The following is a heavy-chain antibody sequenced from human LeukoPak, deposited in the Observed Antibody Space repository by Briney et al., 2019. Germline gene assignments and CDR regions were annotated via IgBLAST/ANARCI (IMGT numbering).Heavy chain of an antibody. D-gene: IGHD4-17*01. CDR3: AHRRTGHTSFDY. CDR1: GFSLSTSREG. CDR2: IYWDDDK. J-gene: IGHJ4*02. V-gene: IGHV2-5*02. Sequence: SGPTLVNPTQTLTLTCTFSGFSLSTSREGVGWIRQPPGKALEWLALIYWDDDKRYSQSLKTRLTITKDTSKNQVVLTMTNMDPVDTATYYCAHRRTGHTSFDYWGQGTLVTVSS.